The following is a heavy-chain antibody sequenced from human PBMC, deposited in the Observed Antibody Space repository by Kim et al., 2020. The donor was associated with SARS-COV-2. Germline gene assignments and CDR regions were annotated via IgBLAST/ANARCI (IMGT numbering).Heavy chain of an antibody. Sequence: SETLSLTCTVSGGSISSSSYYWGWIRQPPGKGLEWIGSIYYSGSTYYNPSLKSRVTISVDTSKNQFSLKLSSVTAADTAVYYCATCAPGARCTFDYWGQGTLVTVSS. CDR3: ATCAPGARCTFDY. V-gene: IGHV4-39*01. CDR1: GGSISSSSYY. CDR2: IYYSGST. J-gene: IGHJ4*02. D-gene: IGHD1-1*01.